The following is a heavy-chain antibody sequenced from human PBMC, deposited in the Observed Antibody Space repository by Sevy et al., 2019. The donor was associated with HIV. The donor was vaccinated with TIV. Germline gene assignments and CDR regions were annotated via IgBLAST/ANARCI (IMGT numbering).Heavy chain of an antibody. CDR2: ISSSSTYI. J-gene: IGHJ4*02. CDR3: ARGPDYYDRSGYYYQ. V-gene: IGHV3-21*01. CDR1: GFTFSSYS. Sequence: GGSLRLSCAASGFTFSSYSMHWVRQAPGKGLEWVSSISSSSTYIYYADSVKGRFTISRDNAKNPLYLQMNSLRAEDTAVYYCARGPDYYDRSGYYYQWGQGTLVTVSS. D-gene: IGHD3-22*01.